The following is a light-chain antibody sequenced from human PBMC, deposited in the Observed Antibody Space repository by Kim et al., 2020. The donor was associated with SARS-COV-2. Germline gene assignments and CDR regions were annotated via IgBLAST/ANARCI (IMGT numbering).Light chain of an antibody. Sequence: RAPLACRSSRSLTSRHLAWYQEKAGQAPRHLIYGASNRATGVPDRFSGSGSETDFTLTISRLEPEDFAVYFCQQYGSSPLGTFGQGTRLEIK. J-gene: IGKJ5*01. V-gene: IGKV3-20*01. CDR2: GAS. CDR3: QQYGSSPLGT. CDR1: RSLTSRH.